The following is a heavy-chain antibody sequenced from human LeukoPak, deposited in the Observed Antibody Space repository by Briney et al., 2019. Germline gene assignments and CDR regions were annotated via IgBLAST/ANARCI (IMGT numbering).Heavy chain of an antibody. Sequence: SETLSLTCSVSGDSISYFYWSWIRQAAGKGLEWIGRMSSSGNNDYNASLKSRVTISVDTSKNQFSLKLSSVTAADTAVYYCARDLASWRGGFDPWGQGTLVTVSS. D-gene: IGHD3-10*01. J-gene: IGHJ5*02. CDR3: ARDLASWRGGFDP. CDR2: MSSSGNN. CDR1: GDSISYFY. V-gene: IGHV4-4*07.